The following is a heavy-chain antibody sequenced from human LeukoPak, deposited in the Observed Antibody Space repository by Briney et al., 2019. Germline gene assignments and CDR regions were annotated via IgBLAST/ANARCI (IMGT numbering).Heavy chain of an antibody. CDR3: ARTKREGKYSSAWSYRGRPDYYYYYGMDV. D-gene: IGHD6-19*01. J-gene: IGHJ6*02. Sequence: PSETLSLTCTVSGGSISSSSYYWGWIRQPPGKGLEWIGSIYYSGSTYYNPSLKSRVTISVDTSKDQFSLKLSSVTAADTAVYYCARTKREGKYSSAWSYRGRPDYYYYYGMDVWGQGTTVTVSS. CDR2: IYYSGST. V-gene: IGHV4-39*01. CDR1: GGSISSSSYY.